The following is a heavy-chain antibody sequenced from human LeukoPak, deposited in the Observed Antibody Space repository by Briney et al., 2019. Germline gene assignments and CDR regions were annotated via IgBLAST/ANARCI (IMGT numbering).Heavy chain of an antibody. D-gene: IGHD6-19*01. V-gene: IGHV3-9*03. J-gene: IGHJ4*02. Sequence: PGRSLRLSCAASGFTFDDYAMHWVRQAPGKGLEWVSGISWNSGSIGYADSVKGRFTISRDNAKNSLYLKMNSLRAEDMALYYCAKDVGSSGWYYFDYWGQGTLVTLSS. CDR1: GFTFDDYA. CDR2: ISWNSGSI. CDR3: AKDVGSSGWYYFDY.